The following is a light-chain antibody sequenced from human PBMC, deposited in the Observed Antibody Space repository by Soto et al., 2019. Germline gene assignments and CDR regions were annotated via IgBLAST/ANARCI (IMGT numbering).Light chain of an antibody. CDR3: AAWDDSLSGVV. V-gene: IGLV1-47*01. Sequence: QSVLTQPPSASGTPGQRVTISCSGSSSNIGSNYVYWYQQLPGTAPKLLIYRNNQRPSGVPDRFSDSKSCTSASLPISGLRSDDEADYYCAAWDDSLSGVVFGGGTKLTVL. CDR1: SSNIGSNY. J-gene: IGLJ2*01. CDR2: RNN.